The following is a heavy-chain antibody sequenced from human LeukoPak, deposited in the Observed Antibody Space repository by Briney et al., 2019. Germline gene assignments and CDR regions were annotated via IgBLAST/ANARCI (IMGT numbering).Heavy chain of an antibody. CDR3: SSSTSFVSSPD. Sequence: SETLSLTCTVSGGSISNYYWNWIRQSPGKGLEWIGYIFDNGNTNYNPSLKSRVTILLDTSKMQFSLKLSSVTAADTAVYYCSSSTSFVSSPDWGQGTLVTVSS. D-gene: IGHD2-2*01. J-gene: IGHJ4*02. CDR1: GGSISNYY. V-gene: IGHV4-59*12. CDR2: IFDNGNT.